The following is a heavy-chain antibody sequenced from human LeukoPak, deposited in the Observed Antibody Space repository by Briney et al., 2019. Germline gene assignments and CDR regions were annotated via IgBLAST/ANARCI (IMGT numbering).Heavy chain of an antibody. D-gene: IGHD3-22*01. CDR2: MNPNSGNT. V-gene: IGHV1-8*01. Sequence: SVKVSCKASGYTFTSYDINWVRQATGQGLEWMGWMNPNSGNTGYAQKFQGRVTMTRNTSISTAYMELSSLRSEDTAVYYCASSRYYYDSSGYYYVSAFDIWGQGTMVTVSS. J-gene: IGHJ3*02. CDR3: ASSRYYYDSSGYYYVSAFDI. CDR1: GYTFTSYD.